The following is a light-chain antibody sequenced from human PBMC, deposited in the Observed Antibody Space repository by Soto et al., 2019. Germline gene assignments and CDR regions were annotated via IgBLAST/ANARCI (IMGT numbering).Light chain of an antibody. V-gene: IGKV1-9*01. J-gene: IGKJ3*01. Sequence: IQLTQSPSSMSASVGDRVTISCRASQGIGFYLAWSQQKPGNAPKLLTYAASTVQSGVPSRFSGSGSGTNFTLTISSLQPEDFATYYCQQVNSYPPLTFGPGTKVDIK. CDR1: QGIGFY. CDR2: AAS. CDR3: QQVNSYPPLT.